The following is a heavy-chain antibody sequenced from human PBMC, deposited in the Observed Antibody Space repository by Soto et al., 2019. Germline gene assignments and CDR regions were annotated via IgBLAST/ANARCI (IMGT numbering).Heavy chain of an antibody. CDR1: GGSISSYY. J-gene: IGHJ4*02. Sequence: SETLSLTCTVSGGSISSYYWSWIRQPPGKGLEWIGYIYYSGSTNYNPSLKSRVTISVDTSKNQFSLKLSSVTAADTAVYYCARLTWTIFDYFDYWGRGTLVNVSS. CDR2: IYYSGST. V-gene: IGHV4-59*08. D-gene: IGHD3-3*01. CDR3: ARLTWTIFDYFDY.